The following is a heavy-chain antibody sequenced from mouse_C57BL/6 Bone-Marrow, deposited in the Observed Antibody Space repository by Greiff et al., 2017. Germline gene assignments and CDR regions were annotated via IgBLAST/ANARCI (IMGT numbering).Heavy chain of an antibody. Sequence: VKLQESGAELVRPGTSVKMSCKASGYTFTNYWIGWAKQRPGHGLEWIGDIYPGGGYTNYNEKFKGKATLTADKSSSTAYMQFSSLTSEDSAIYYCARRGNYYGSSYGWYFDVWGTGTTVTVSS. V-gene: IGHV1-63*01. J-gene: IGHJ1*03. CDR2: IYPGGGYT. D-gene: IGHD1-1*01. CDR3: ARRGNYYGSSYGWYFDV. CDR1: GYTFTNYW.